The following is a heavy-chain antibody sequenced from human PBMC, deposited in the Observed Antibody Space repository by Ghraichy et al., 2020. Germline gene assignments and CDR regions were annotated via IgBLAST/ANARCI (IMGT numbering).Heavy chain of an antibody. CDR1: GGSISSYY. D-gene: IGHD5-24*01. J-gene: IGHJ5*02. CDR2: IYYSGST. Sequence: SETLSLTCTVSGGSISSYYWSWIRQPPGKGLEWIGYIYYSGSTNYNPSLKSRVTISVDTSKNQFSLKLSSVTAADTAVYYCARQGLPDGYNWVNWFDPWGQGTLVTVSS. CDR3: ARQGLPDGYNWVNWFDP. V-gene: IGHV4-59*08.